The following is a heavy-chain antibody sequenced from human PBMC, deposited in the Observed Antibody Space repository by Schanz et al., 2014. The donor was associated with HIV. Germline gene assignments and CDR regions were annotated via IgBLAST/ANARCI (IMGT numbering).Heavy chain of an antibody. J-gene: IGHJ6*02. CDR2: IWYDGSNK. CDR3: ARDGAMAFSLGMDV. V-gene: IGHV3-33*08. Sequence: QVQLVESGGGVVQPGRSLRLSCAASGFTFSSYGMYWVRQAPGKGLEWVAVIWYDGSNKYYADSVKGRFTISRDNSKNTLYLQMNRMRTEDTAVYYCARDGAMAFSLGMDVWGQGTTVTVSS. D-gene: IGHD2-2*01. CDR1: GFTFSSYG.